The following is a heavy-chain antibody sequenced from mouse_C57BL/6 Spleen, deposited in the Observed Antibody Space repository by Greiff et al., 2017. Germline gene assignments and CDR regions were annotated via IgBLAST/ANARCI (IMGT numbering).Heavy chain of an antibody. D-gene: IGHD1-1*01. V-gene: IGHV5-9-1*02. J-gene: IGHJ4*01. CDR1: GFTFSSYA. CDR2: ISSGGDYI. Sequence: EVKLVESGEGLVKPGGSLKLSCAASGFTFSSYAMSWVRQTPEKRLEWVAYISSGGDYIYYADTVKGRFTISRDNARNTLYLQMSSLKSEDTAMYYCTREGSSYLKGAMDYWGQGTSVTVSS. CDR3: TREGSSYLKGAMDY.